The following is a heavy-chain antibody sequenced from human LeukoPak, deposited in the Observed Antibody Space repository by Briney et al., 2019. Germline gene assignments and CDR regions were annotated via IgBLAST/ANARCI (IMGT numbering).Heavy chain of an antibody. CDR2: INTDGSST. CDR1: GFTFSSYS. CDR3: AREVGASHGWFDP. D-gene: IGHD1-26*01. V-gene: IGHV3-74*01. J-gene: IGHJ5*02. Sequence: GGSLRLSCAASGFTFSSYSMNWVRQAPGKGLVWVSRINTDGSSTSYADSVKGRFTISRDNAKNTLYLQMNSLRAEDTAVYYCAREVGASHGWFDPWGQGTLVTVSS.